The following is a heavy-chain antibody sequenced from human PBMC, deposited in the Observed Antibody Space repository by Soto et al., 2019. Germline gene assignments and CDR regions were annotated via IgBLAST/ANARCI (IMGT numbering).Heavy chain of an antibody. CDR2: TYYRSKWYN. CDR3: ARDEGFGMITFGRGGYYYYGMDV. J-gene: IGHJ6*02. V-gene: IGHV6-1*01. CDR1: GDSVSSNSAA. D-gene: IGHD3-16*01. Sequence: QVQLQQSGPGLVKPSQTLSLTCAISGDSVSSNSAAWNWIRQSPSRGLEWLGRTYYRSKWYNDYAVSVKSRITINPDTSKNQFSLQLNSVTPEDTAVYYCARDEGFGMITFGRGGYYYYGMDVWGQGTTVTLSS.